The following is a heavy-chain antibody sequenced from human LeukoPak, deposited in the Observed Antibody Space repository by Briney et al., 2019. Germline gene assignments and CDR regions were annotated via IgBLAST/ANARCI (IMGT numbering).Heavy chain of an antibody. V-gene: IGHV1-8*01. D-gene: IGHD2-2*01. Sequence: ASVKVSCKASGYTFTSYDINWVRQATGQGLEWMGWMNPNSGNTGYAQKFQGRVTMTRNTSISTAYMELSSLRSEDTAVYYCARGGDQLLFYYYYMDVWGKGTTVTVSS. CDR1: GYTFTSYD. J-gene: IGHJ6*03. CDR3: ARGGDQLLFYYYYMDV. CDR2: MNPNSGNT.